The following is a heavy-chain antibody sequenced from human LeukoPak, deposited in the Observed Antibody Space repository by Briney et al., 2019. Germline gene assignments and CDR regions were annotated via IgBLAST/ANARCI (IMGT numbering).Heavy chain of an antibody. V-gene: IGHV3-21*01. Sequence: GGSLRLSCAASGFTFSSYSMNWVRQAPGKGLERVSSISSSSSYIYYADSAKGRFTISRDNAKNSLYLQMNSLRAEDTAVYYCATLHSSSNLRTPKDYWGQGTLVTVSS. CDR3: ATLHSSSNLRTPKDY. CDR1: GFTFSSYS. D-gene: IGHD6-6*01. J-gene: IGHJ4*02. CDR2: ISSSSSYI.